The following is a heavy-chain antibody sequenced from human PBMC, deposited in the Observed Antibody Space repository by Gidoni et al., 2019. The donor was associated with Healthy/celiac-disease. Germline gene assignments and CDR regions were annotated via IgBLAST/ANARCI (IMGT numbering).Heavy chain of an antibody. Sequence: GYYMHWVRQAPGQGLEWMGWINPNSGGTNYAQKFQGRVTMTRDTSISTAYMELSRLRSDDTAVYYCARGRTYSSSSWVDYWGQGTLVTVSS. D-gene: IGHD6-6*01. J-gene: IGHJ4*02. CDR2: INPNSGGT. V-gene: IGHV1-2*02. CDR3: ARGRTYSSSSWVDY. CDR1: GYY.